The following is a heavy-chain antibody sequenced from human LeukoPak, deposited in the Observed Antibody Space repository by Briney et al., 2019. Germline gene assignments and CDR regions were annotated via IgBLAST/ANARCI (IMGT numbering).Heavy chain of an antibody. J-gene: IGHJ4*02. CDR2: INHSGST. CDR3: ARGGIAAPNFDY. CDR1: GGSLSGYY. Sequence: SETLSLTCAVYGGSLSGYYWSWIRQPPGKGLEWIGEINHSGSTNYNPSLKSRVTISVDTSKNQFSLKLSSVTAADTAVYYCARGGIAAPNFDYWGQGTLVTVSS. V-gene: IGHV4-34*01. D-gene: IGHD2-15*01.